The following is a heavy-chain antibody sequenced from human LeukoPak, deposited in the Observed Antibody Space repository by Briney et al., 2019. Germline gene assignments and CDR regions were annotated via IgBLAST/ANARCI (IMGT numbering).Heavy chain of an antibody. CDR2: IYYSGST. Sequence: SETLSLTCTVSGGSISTHYWSWIRQPPGKGLEWIGYIYYSGSTNYSPSLKSRATISVDMSKIQFSLRLSSVTAADTAVYFCARLDGDNDAFDIWGQGTMVTVSS. CDR1: GGSISTHY. D-gene: IGHD4-17*01. J-gene: IGHJ3*02. CDR3: ARLDGDNDAFDI. V-gene: IGHV4-59*08.